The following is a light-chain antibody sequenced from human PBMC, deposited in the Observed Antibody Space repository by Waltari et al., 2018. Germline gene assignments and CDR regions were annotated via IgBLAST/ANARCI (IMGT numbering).Light chain of an antibody. CDR1: QSLTKRY. V-gene: IGKV3-20*01. CDR2: CAS. CDR3: QQYGSSVMYT. J-gene: IGKJ2*01. Sequence: VLTQSPGTLTSSPGGRATLSCRASQSLTKRYLAWYQQQPGQAPRLLIYCASSRAAGIPDRFSGSGSGADFTLTISRLEPDDVAVYYFQQYGSSVMYTFGQGTKVEIK.